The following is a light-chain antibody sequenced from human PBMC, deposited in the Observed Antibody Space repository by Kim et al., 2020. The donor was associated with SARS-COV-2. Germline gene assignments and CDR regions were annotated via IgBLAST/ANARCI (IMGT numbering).Light chain of an antibody. CDR2: YDS. V-gene: IGLV3-21*04. CDR3: QVWDSSSDRLYV. CDR1: IIGSKS. J-gene: IGLJ1*01. Sequence: PGKTARITCGGNIIGSKSVHWYQQKPGQAPVLVIYYDSDRPSGIPERFSGSNSGNTATLTISRVEAGDEADYYCQVWDSSSDRLYVFGTGTKVTVL.